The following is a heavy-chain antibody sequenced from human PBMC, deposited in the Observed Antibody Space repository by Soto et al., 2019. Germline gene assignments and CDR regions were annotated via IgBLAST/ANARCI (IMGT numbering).Heavy chain of an antibody. CDR1: GIPFGSLA. Sequence: EVQLLESGGDLVQPGGSLRLSCVASGIPFGSLAMGWVGQAPGEGLEGFSTITDSGGDAKYADSVRGRFTISRDNFYNTLSLQMSSLRAEDSAVYYCARGSKDSYPGSRIFDFWGRGTLVTVSS. J-gene: IGHJ4*02. V-gene: IGHV3-23*01. D-gene: IGHD3-10*01. CDR2: ITDSGGDA. CDR3: ARGSKDSYPGSRIFDF.